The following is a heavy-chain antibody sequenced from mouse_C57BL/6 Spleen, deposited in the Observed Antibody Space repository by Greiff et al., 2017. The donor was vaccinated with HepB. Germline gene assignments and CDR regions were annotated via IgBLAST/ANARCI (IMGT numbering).Heavy chain of an antibody. CDR3: AKNGDYDEGDYYAMDY. V-gene: IGHV2-5*01. CDR2: IWRGGST. D-gene: IGHD2-4*01. Sequence: QVQLKESGPGLVQPSQSLSITCTVSGFSLTSYGVHWVRQSPGKGLEWLGVIWRGGSTDYNAAFMSRLSITKDNSKSQVFFKMNSLQADDTAIYYCAKNGDYDEGDYYAMDYWGQGTSVTVSS. CDR1: GFSLTSYG. J-gene: IGHJ4*01.